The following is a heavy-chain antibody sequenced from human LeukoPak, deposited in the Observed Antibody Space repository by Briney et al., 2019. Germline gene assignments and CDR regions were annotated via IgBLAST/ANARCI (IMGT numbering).Heavy chain of an antibody. CDR3: TPHRDGNYPFDY. CDR2: IWYDGSNK. D-gene: IGHD1-7*01. J-gene: IGHJ4*02. CDR1: GFTFSSYG. V-gene: IGHV3-33*01. Sequence: PGGSLRLSCAASGFTFSSYGMHWVRQAPGKGLEWVAVIWYDGSNKYYADSVKGRFTISRDSAKNSLYLQMSSLRDDDTAVYYCTPHRDGNYPFDYWGQGTLVTVST.